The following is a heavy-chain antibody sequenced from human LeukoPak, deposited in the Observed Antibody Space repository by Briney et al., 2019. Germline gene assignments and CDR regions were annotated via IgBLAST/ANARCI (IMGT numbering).Heavy chain of an antibody. Sequence: PGGSLRLSCAASGFTFSTYWMHWVRQVPGKGLVWVSRINSDGRIITYADSVKGRFTISRDNAKNSLYLQMNSLRAEDTAVYYCAREGPSGFNNQLADYWGQGTLVTVSS. J-gene: IGHJ4*02. CDR1: GFTFSTYW. D-gene: IGHD1/OR15-1a*01. V-gene: IGHV3-74*03. CDR3: AREGPSGFNNQLADY. CDR2: INSDGRII.